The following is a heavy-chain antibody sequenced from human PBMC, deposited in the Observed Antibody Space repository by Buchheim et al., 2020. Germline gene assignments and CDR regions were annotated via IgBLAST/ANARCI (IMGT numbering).Heavy chain of an antibody. CDR3: AREGSSSWRTPLWY. J-gene: IGHJ4*02. Sequence: EVQLVEPGRGLVQPGGSLRLSCAASGFTFSSYSMNWVRQAPGKGLEWVSYISSSSSTIYYADSVKGRFTISRDNAKNSLYRQMNSLRAEDTAVYYCAREGSSSWRTPLWYWGQGTL. CDR1: GFTFSSYS. D-gene: IGHD6-13*01. CDR2: ISSSSSTI. V-gene: IGHV3-48*01.